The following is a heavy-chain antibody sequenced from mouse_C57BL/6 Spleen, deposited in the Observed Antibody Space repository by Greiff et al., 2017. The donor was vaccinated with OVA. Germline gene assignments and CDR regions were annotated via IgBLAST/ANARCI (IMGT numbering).Heavy chain of an antibody. D-gene: IGHD1-1*01. CDR3: ARLPHYGRIYGYAMDY. J-gene: IGHJ4*01. CDR1: GYAFSSSW. CDR2: IYPGDGDT. V-gene: IGHV1-82*01. Sequence: QVQLKQSGPELVKPGASVKISCKASGYAFSSSWMNWVKQRPGKGLEWIGRIYPGDGDTNYNGKFKGKATLTADKYSSTAYMQLSSLTSEESAVYFCARLPHYGRIYGYAMDYWGQGTAVTVSS.